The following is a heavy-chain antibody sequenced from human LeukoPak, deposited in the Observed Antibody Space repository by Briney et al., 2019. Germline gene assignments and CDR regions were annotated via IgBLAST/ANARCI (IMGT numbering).Heavy chain of an antibody. Sequence: MSGGSLRLSCAASGFTFSSYEMNWVRQAPGKGLEWVSSISSSSSYIYYADSVKGRFTISRDNAKNSLYLQMNSLRAEDTAVYYCARDWVVISGRSVDYWGQGTLVTVSS. CDR2: ISSSSSYI. CDR1: GFTFSSYE. CDR3: ARDWVVISGRSVDY. V-gene: IGHV3-21*01. D-gene: IGHD3-22*01. J-gene: IGHJ4*02.